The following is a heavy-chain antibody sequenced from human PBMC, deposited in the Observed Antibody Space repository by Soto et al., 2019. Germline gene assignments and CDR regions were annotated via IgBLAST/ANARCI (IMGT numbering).Heavy chain of an antibody. V-gene: IGHV3-15*07. Sequence: GGSLRLSCAASGFTFSNAWMNWVRQAPGKGLEWVGRIKSKTDGGTTDYAAPVKGRFTISRDDSKNTLYLQMNSLKTEETTVYYCTTVFWYYYDSSGRPGPPDYWGKGTLVTVS. D-gene: IGHD3-22*01. J-gene: IGHJ4*02. CDR1: GFTFSNAW. CDR3: TTVFWYYYDSSGRPGPPDY. CDR2: IKSKTDGGTT.